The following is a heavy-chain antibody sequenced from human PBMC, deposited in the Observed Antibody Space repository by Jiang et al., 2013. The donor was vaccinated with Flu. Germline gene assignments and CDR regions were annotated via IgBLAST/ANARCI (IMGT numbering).Heavy chain of an antibody. CDR3: AKRDVSDSSGYFPLFAH. Sequence: VQLVESGGGLIQPGGSLRLSCAASGFTFSTYAMTWVRQAPGKGLEWVSGMSGSGSNTYYADSVKGRFTISRDNAKNTLYLQMNSLRAEDTAMYYCAKRDVSDSSGYFPLFAHWGQGTLVTVSS. D-gene: IGHD3-22*01. CDR1: GFTFSTYA. J-gene: IGHJ4*02. CDR2: MSGSGSNT. V-gene: IGHV3-23*04.